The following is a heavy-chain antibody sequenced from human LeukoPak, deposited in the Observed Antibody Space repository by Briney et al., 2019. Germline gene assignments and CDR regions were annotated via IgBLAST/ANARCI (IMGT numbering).Heavy chain of an antibody. Sequence: SVKVSCKASGDTFSSYATSWVRQAPGQGLEWMGWITPIFGEANYAQKFQGRVTITADESTSTAYMELSSLRSEDTAVYYCARDPLRDCEPAGYFDYWGQGTLVTVSS. V-gene: IGHV1-69*13. J-gene: IGHJ4*02. CDR1: GDTFSSYA. CDR2: ITPIFGEA. D-gene: IGHD3-9*01. CDR3: ARDPLRDCEPAGYFDY.